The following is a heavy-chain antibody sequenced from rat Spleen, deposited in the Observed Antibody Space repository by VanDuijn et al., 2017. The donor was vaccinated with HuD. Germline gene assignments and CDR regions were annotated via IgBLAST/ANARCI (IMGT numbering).Heavy chain of an antibody. D-gene: IGHD2-3*01. J-gene: IGHJ2*01. CDR1: GFTFSDYN. CDR3: AREADIPFHYFDY. CDR2: IIYDGSRT. V-gene: IGHV5S10*01. Sequence: EVQLVESGGGLVQPGRSLKLSCAASGFTFSDYNMAWVRQAPKKGLEWVATIIYDGSRTYYRDSVKGRFTISRDNAKSTLYLQMDSLRSEDTATYYCAREADIPFHYFDYWGQGVMVTVSS.